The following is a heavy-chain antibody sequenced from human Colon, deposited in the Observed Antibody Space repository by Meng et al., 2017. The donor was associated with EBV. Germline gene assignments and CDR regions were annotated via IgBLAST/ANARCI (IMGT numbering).Heavy chain of an antibody. CDR2: IFYSGNT. CDR3: ARERGGVTRDFDS. J-gene: IGHJ4*02. V-gene: IGHV4-39*07. D-gene: IGHD3-16*01. Sequence: QRPLPESGPRPSKPSETLAPTFSVSGDSITTNGYYWGWIRQSPGKGLGWIGSIFYSGNTYFNPFLKTRVTISVDTSKNQFSLKLSSVTAADTAIYYCARERGGVTRDFDSWGQGALVTVSS. CDR1: GDSITTNGYY.